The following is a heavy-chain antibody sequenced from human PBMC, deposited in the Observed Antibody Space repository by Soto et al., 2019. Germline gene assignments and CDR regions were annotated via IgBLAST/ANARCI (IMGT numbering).Heavy chain of an antibody. Sequence: PSETLSLTCSVSGGSISRGGHYWGWIRQRPGKGLEWIGYIYYSGSTCYRPSLKSRLTISVDTSKNQFSLKLSSVTAADTAVYYCARVLYSNYYDILTAHYKPLAIDYWGQGTLVTVSS. V-gene: IGHV4-31*03. CDR2: IYYSGST. J-gene: IGHJ4*02. D-gene: IGHD3-9*01. CDR3: ARVLYSNYYDILTAHYKPLAIDY. CDR1: GGSISRGGHY.